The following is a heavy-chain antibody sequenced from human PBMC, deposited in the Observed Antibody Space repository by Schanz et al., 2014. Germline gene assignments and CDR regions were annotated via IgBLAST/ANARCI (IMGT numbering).Heavy chain of an antibody. Sequence: QLQLQESGPGLVKPSETLSLTCTVSGGSISSSSYFWGWIRQPPGKGLEWIGSIYNRGSTYYNPPKKSRSTIPEDPSTTQFPLNRPSVPAADTAVYFCARNKYTSGWYYFDYWGQGVLVTVSS. V-gene: IGHV4-39*01. CDR1: GGSISSSSYF. J-gene: IGHJ4*02. CDR2: IYNRGST. CDR3: ARNKYTSGWYYFDY. D-gene: IGHD6-19*01.